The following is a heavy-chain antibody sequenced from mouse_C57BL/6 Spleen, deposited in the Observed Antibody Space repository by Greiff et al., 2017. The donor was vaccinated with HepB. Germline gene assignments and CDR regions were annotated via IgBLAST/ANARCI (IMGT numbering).Heavy chain of an antibody. J-gene: IGHJ4*01. CDR2: INPSTGGT. CDR1: GYSFTGYY. V-gene: IGHV1-42*01. CDR3: ARFPLRPMLRAMDY. D-gene: IGHD1-2*01. Sequence: EVQLQQSGPELVKPGASVKISCKASGYSFTGYYMNWVKQSPEKSLEWIGEINPSTGGTTYNQKFKAKATLTVDKSSSTAYMQLKSLTSEDSAVYYCARFPLRPMLRAMDYWGQGTSVTVSS.